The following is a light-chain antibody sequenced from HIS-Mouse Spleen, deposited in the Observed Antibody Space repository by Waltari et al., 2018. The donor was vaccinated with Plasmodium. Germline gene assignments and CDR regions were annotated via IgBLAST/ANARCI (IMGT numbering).Light chain of an antibody. J-gene: IGLJ2*01. CDR3: CSYAGSYTLV. V-gene: IGLV2-11*01. Sequence: QSALTQPRSVSGSPGPSVTLSCPGTSSDVGGYNYVSWYQQHPGKAPKLMIYDVSKRPSGVPDRFSGSKSGNTASLTISGLQAEDEADYYCCSYAGSYTLVFGGGTKLTVL. CDR2: DVS. CDR1: SSDVGGYNY.